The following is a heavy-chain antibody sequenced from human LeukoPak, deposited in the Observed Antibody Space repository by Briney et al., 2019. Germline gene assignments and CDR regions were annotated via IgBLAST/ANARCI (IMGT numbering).Heavy chain of an antibody. V-gene: IGHV3-66*01. CDR3: ARTGDSSSWYGNDY. CDR2: IYSGGST. Sequence: GGSLTLSCAASGFIVSSSYMSWVRQAPGKGLSWVSVIYSGGSTYYADSVKGRFTISRDNSKNTLYLQMNSLRAEDTAVYYCARTGDSSSWYGNDYWGQGTLVTVSS. CDR1: GFIVSSSY. J-gene: IGHJ4*02. D-gene: IGHD6-13*01.